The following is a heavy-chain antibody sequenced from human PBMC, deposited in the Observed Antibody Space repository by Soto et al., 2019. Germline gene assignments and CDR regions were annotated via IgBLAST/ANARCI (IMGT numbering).Heavy chain of an antibody. CDR3: ARDRLYSSGWSAFDI. CDR1: GFTFSSYG. V-gene: IGHV3-33*01. D-gene: IGHD6-19*01. CDR2: IWYDGSNK. Sequence: GESLKISCAASGFTFSSYGMHWVRQAPGKGLEWVAVIWYDGSNKYYADSVKGRFTISRDNSKNTLYLQMNSLRAEDTAVYYCARDRLYSSGWSAFDIWGQGTMVTVSS. J-gene: IGHJ3*02.